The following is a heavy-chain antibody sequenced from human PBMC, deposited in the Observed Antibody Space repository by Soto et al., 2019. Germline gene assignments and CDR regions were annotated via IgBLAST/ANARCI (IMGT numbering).Heavy chain of an antibody. CDR1: GYTFTSYD. V-gene: IGHV1-8*01. CDR3: ARERGASGPFDY. Sequence: QVQLVQSGAEVKKPGASVKVSCKASGYTFTSYDINWVRQATGQGLEWMGWMNPNSGNTGYAQKFQGRVTMTRNTSISTAYMELSSLKSVDTAVYYCARERGASGPFDYWGQGTLVTVSS. J-gene: IGHJ4*02. CDR2: MNPNSGNT. D-gene: IGHD5-12*01.